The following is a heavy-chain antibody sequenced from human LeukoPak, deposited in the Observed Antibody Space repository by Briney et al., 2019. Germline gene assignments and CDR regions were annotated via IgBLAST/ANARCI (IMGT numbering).Heavy chain of an antibody. Sequence: GASEKVSSKASGYTFNSYGISWVRQDPRQGLEWMGWISAYNGNTNYAQKLQGRVTMTTDPSTSTAYMELRSLRSDDTAVYYCARGNEVVTVRDGYYMDVWGKGTTVTVSS. CDR1: GYTFNSYG. CDR2: ISAYNGNT. CDR3: ARGNEVVTVRDGYYMDV. D-gene: IGHD2-21*02. J-gene: IGHJ6*03. V-gene: IGHV1-18*01.